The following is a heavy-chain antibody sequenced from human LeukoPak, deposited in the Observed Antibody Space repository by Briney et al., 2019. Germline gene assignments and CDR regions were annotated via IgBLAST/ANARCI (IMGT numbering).Heavy chain of an antibody. CDR1: GFTFSSYG. J-gene: IGHJ6*04. D-gene: IGHD6-19*01. V-gene: IGHV3-33*01. CDR3: ARPYSSGWYFPLYYGMDV. CDR2: ICYDGSNK. Sequence: GGSLRLSCAASGFTFSSYGMHWVRQAPRKGLEWVAVICYDGSNKYYADSVKGRFTISRDSSKNTLYLQMNSLRAEDTAVYYCARPYSSGWYFPLYYGMDVWGKGTTVTVSS.